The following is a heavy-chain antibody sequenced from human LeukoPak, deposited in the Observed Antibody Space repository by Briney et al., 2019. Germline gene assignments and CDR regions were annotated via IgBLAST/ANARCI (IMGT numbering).Heavy chain of an antibody. J-gene: IGHJ6*02. CDR1: GGSISSGDYY. Sequence: SQTLSLTCTVSGGSISSGDYYWSWIRQPPGKGLEWIGFIYHTGSFHYNPSLKSRVTISVDTSKNQFSLKLSSVTAADTAVYYCARHGDYGNYYYYGLDVWGQGTTVTVSS. CDR3: ARHGDYGNYYYYGLDV. V-gene: IGHV4-30-4*01. D-gene: IGHD4-17*01. CDR2: IYHTGSF.